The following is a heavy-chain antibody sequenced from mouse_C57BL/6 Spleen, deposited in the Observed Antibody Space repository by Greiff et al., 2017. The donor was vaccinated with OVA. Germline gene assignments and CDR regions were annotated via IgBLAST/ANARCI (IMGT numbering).Heavy chain of an antibody. CDR3: ARGGAWLTGTYYFDY. CDR2: IYPSDSET. CDR1: GYTFTSYW. Sequence: QVQLQQPGAELVRPGSSVKLSCKASGYTFTSYWMDWVKQRPGQGLEWIGNIYPSDSETHYNQKFKDKATLTVDKSSSTAYMQLSSLTSEDSAVYYCARGGAWLTGTYYFDYWGQGTTLTVSS. J-gene: IGHJ2*01. D-gene: IGHD4-1*01. V-gene: IGHV1-61*01.